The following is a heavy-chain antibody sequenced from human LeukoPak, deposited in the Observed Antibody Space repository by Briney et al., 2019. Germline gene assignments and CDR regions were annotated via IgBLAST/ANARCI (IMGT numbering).Heavy chain of an antibody. CDR2: ITGSGDSA. D-gene: IGHD2-2*01. Sequence: GGSLRLSCAASGFTFSSCAMSWVRQAPGKGLEWVSSITGSGDSAYYADSVKGRFTISRDNSKDTLYLQMNSLRAEDTAIYFCAKDEAWRPAADWGQGTLVTVSS. V-gene: IGHV3-23*01. CDR1: GFTFSSCA. CDR3: AKDEAWRPAAD. J-gene: IGHJ4*02.